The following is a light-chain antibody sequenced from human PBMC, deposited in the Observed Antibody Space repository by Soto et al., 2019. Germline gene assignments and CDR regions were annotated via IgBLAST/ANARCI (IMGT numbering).Light chain of an antibody. V-gene: IGKV3-11*01. Sequence: EIVLTQSPDTLSLSPGERATLSCRASQSVGSSLAWYQQKPGQATRLLIYDASNRATGIPARFSGSGSGTDFTLTISSLEPEYFAVYYCQQRSNWPPEVTFFPGTKEDIK. CDR2: DAS. J-gene: IGKJ3*01. CDR1: QSVGSS. CDR3: QQRSNWPPEVT.